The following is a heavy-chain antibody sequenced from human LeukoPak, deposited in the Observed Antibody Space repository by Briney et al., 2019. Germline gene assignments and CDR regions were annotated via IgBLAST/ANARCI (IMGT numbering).Heavy chain of an antibody. CDR3: ARRYCGGDCYSPDYGMDV. CDR1: GGTFSSYA. CDR2: IIPIFGIA. V-gene: IGHV1-69*04. D-gene: IGHD2-21*02. Sequence: SVKGSCKASGGTFSSYAISWVRQAPGQGLEWMGRIIPIFGIANYAQKFQGRVTITADKSTSTAYMELSSLRSEDTAVYYCARRYCGGDCYSPDYGMDVWGQGTTVTVSS. J-gene: IGHJ6*02.